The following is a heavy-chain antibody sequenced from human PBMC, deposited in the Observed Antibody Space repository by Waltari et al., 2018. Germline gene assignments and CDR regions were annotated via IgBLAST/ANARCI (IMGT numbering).Heavy chain of an antibody. CDR2: INHSGSN. J-gene: IGHJ4*02. Sequence: QVQLQQWGAGLLKPSETLSLTCAVYGGSFSGYYWSWIRQPPGKGLAWIGEINHSGSNNYKPSLKSRVTISVDTSKNQFSLKLSSGTAADTAVYYCVRGAITMIVVDYWGQGTLVTGSS. D-gene: IGHD3-22*01. V-gene: IGHV4-34*01. CDR1: GGSFSGYY. CDR3: VRGAITMIVVDY.